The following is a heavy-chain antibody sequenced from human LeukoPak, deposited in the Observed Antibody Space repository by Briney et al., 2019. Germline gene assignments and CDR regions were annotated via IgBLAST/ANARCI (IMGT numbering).Heavy chain of an antibody. CDR3: AKDGEDGDYDFWSGTTVDY. V-gene: IGHV3-23*01. D-gene: IGHD3-3*01. CDR2: ISGSGGST. CDR1: GFTFSNAW. J-gene: IGHJ4*02. Sequence: GGSLRLSCAASGFTFSNAWMSWVRQAPGKGLEWVSAISGSGGSTYYADSVKGRFTISRDNSKNTLYLQMNSLRAEDTAVYYCAKDGEDGDYDFWSGTTVDYWGQGTLVTVSS.